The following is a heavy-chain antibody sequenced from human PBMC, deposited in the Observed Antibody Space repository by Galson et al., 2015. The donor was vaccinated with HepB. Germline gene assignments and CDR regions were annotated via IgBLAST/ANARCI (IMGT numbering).Heavy chain of an antibody. Sequence: SLRLSCAASGFTFGDYAMSWFRQAPGKGLEWVGFIRSKAYGGTTEYAASVKGRFTISRDDSKSIAYLQMNSLKTEDTAVYYCTRVPVTYYDFWSGYIPPYFDYWGQGTLVTVSS. V-gene: IGHV3-49*03. CDR1: GFTFGDYA. CDR2: IRSKAYGGTT. J-gene: IGHJ4*02. CDR3: TRVPVTYYDFWSGYIPPYFDY. D-gene: IGHD3-3*01.